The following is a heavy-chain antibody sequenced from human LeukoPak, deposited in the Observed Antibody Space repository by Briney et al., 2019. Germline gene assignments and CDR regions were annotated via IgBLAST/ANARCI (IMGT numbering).Heavy chain of an antibody. CDR2: VSYDGGSE. CDR1: GFIFSNYW. Sequence: GGSLRLSCEASGFIFSNYWMSWVRQAPGKGLEWVAAVSYDGGSEYYADSVKGRFAVSRDNSKNTLYLQMRSLRPEDTAVYYCASNFYDVGGYYYRTPVQYWGQGTPVTVSS. CDR3: ASNFYDVGGYYYRTPVQY. D-gene: IGHD3-22*01. J-gene: IGHJ4*02. V-gene: IGHV3-30*09.